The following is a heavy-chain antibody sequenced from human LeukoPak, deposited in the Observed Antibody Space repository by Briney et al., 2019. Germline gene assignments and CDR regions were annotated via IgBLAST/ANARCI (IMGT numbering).Heavy chain of an antibody. J-gene: IGHJ4*02. CDR2: IFPGDSHT. Sequence: GASLQISCKGPGHIFINYWIAWGRPLPGKGLEGIGIIFPGDSHTRYSPSFQGQVAISADMSIDTAYLQWSSLRASDTAMYYCARIAATWYGGSWGQGTLVFVSS. CDR1: GHIFINYW. D-gene: IGHD2-15*01. CDR3: ARIAATWYGGS. V-gene: IGHV5-51*01.